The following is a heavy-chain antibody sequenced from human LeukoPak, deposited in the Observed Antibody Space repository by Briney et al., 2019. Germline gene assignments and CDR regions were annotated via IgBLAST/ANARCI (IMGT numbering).Heavy chain of an antibody. J-gene: IGHJ5*02. V-gene: IGHV4-59*08. CDR1: GGSISSYY. CDR3: ARGGFGWFDP. D-gene: IGHD3-10*01. Sequence: SETLSLTCTVSGGSISSYYWSWIRQPPGKGLEWIGYIYYSGSTNCNPSLKSRVTISVDTSMNQFSLKLSSVTAADTAVYYCARGGFGWFDPWGQGTLVTVSS. CDR2: IYYSGST.